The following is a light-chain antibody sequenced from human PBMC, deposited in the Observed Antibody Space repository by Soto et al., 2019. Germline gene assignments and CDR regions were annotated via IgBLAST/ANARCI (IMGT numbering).Light chain of an antibody. CDR3: ASYTIKTTYV. CDR1: NVDVGGYNY. V-gene: IGLV2-14*01. Sequence: QSVLTQPASVSGSPGQSITISCTGTNVDVGGYNYVSWYQHHPGKAPKLLIFEVSNRPSGVSNRFSGSKSGNTASLTISGLQSEDGADYYCASYTIKTTYVFGSGTKVTVL. J-gene: IGLJ1*01. CDR2: EVS.